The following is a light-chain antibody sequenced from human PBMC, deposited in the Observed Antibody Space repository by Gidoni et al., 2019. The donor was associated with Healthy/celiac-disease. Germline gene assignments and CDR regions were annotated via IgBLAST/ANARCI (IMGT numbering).Light chain of an antibody. Sequence: SYELTQPPSVSVSPGQTARITCSGDALTKKYAYWYQQKSGQAPVLVIYEDSKRPSGIPERFSGSSSGTMATLTISGAQVEDEADYYCYSTDSSGSHRVFGGGTKLTVL. CDR1: ALTKKY. CDR2: EDS. V-gene: IGLV3-10*01. CDR3: YSTDSSGSHRV. J-gene: IGLJ3*02.